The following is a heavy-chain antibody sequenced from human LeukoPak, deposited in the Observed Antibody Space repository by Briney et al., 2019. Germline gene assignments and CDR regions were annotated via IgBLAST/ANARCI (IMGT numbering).Heavy chain of an antibody. D-gene: IGHD2-15*01. Sequence: GGSLRLSCAASGFTLSSYAMSWVRQGPGKGLEWVSAISVSGNTYPADSVKGRFTISRDSSKNTLYLQMNSLRAGDAAVYYCAKAPVTTCSGAYCYPFDHWSQGTLVTVSS. CDR2: ISVSGNT. J-gene: IGHJ4*02. CDR1: GFTLSSYA. V-gene: IGHV3-23*01. CDR3: AKAPVTTCSGAYCYPFDH.